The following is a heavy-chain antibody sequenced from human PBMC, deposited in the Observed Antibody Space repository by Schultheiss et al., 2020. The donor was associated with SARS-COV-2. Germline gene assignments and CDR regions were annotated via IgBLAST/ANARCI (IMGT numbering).Heavy chain of an antibody. J-gene: IGHJ3*02. CDR1: GGSISSGGYY. Sequence: SETLSLTCTVSGGSISSGGYYWSWIRQPAGKGLEWIGRIYTSGSTNYNPSLKSRVTMSVDTSKNQFSLKLSSVTAADTAVYYCARDSIPHVDTAAFDIWGQGTMVTVAS. CDR2: IYTSGST. V-gene: IGHV4-61*02. D-gene: IGHD5-18*01. CDR3: ARDSIPHVDTAAFDI.